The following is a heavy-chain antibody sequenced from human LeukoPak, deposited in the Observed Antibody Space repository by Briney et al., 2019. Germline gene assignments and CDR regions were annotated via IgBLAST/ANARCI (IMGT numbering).Heavy chain of an antibody. CDR3: AGAITGTPEDYYYYYMDV. J-gene: IGHJ6*03. Sequence: ASVKVSCKASGYTFTSYGISWVRQAPGQGLEWMGWISAYNGNTNYAQKLQGRVTMTTDTSTSTAYMELRSLRSDDTAVYYCAGAITGTPEDYYYYYMDVWGKGTTVTVSS. CDR1: GYTFTSYG. V-gene: IGHV1-18*01. D-gene: IGHD1-20*01. CDR2: ISAYNGNT.